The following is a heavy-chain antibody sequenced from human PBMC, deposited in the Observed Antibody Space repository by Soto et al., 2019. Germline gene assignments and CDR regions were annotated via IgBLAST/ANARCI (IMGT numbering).Heavy chain of an antibody. V-gene: IGHV3-9*01. D-gene: IGHD3-3*01. CDR1: GFTFDDYA. CDR2: ISWNSGSI. CDR3: ASSTQYDCWSGYLTDAFDI. J-gene: IGHJ3*02. Sequence: DVQLVESGGGLVQPGRSLRLSCAASGFTFDDYAMHWVRQAPGKGLEWVSGISWNSGSIGYADSVKGRFTISRDNAKNSLYLQMNSLRAEDTALYYCASSTQYDCWSGYLTDAFDIWGQGTMVTVSS.